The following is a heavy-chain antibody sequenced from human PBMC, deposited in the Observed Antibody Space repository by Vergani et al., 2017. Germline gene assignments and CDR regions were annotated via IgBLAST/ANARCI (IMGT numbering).Heavy chain of an antibody. D-gene: IGHD4-17*01. Sequence: QVQLVESGGGVVQPGRSLRLSCAASGFTFSSYAMHWVRQAPGKGLEWVAVISYDGSNKYYADSVKGRFTISRDNSKNTLYLQMNSLRAEDTAVYYCASPYGDYSYYFDYWGQGTLVTVSS. J-gene: IGHJ4*02. CDR3: ASPYGDYSYYFDY. CDR2: ISYDGSNK. CDR1: GFTFSSYA. V-gene: IGHV3-30*01.